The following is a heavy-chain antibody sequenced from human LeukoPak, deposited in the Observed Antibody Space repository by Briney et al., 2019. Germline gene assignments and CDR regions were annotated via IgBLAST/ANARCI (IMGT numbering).Heavy chain of an antibody. D-gene: IGHD2-2*01. CDR1: GGTFSSYT. J-gene: IGHJ6*02. V-gene: IGHV1-69*02. Sequence: GSSVKVSCKASGGTFSSYTISWVRQAPGQGLEWMGRIIPILGIANYAQKFQGRVTITADKSTSTAYMELSSLRSEDTAVYYCARGAVVVPATVPLYGMDVWGQGTTVTVSS. CDR2: IIPILGIA. CDR3: ARGAVVVPATVPLYGMDV.